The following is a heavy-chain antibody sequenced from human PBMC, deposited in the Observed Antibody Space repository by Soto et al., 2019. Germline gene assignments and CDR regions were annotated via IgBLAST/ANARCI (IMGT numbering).Heavy chain of an antibody. Sequence: QVQLVQSGAEVKKPGSSVKVSCKASGGTFSSYAISWVRQAPGQGLEWMGGIIPIFGTANYAQKFQGRVTITADESTSTVYMELSSLRSEDTGVYYCATSHWRYDPKGLRGYWGQGTLVTVSS. CDR3: ATSHWRYDPKGLRGY. D-gene: IGHD3-16*01. J-gene: IGHJ4*02. CDR1: GGTFSSYA. CDR2: IIPIFGTA. V-gene: IGHV1-69*01.